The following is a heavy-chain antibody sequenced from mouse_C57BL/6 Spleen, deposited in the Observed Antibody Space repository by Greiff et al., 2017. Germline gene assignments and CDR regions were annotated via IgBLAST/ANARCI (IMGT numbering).Heavy chain of an antibody. CDR3: ARGDYGRGYYFDY. V-gene: IGHV1-50*01. D-gene: IGHD1-1*01. CDR2: IDPSDSYT. CDR1: GYTFTSYW. J-gene: IGHJ2*01. Sequence: VQLQQPGAELVKPGASVKLSCKASGYTFTSYWMQWVKQRPGQGLEWIGEIDPSDSYTNYNQKFKGKATLTVDTSSSTAYMQLSSLTSEDSAVYYCARGDYGRGYYFDYWGQGTTLTVSS.